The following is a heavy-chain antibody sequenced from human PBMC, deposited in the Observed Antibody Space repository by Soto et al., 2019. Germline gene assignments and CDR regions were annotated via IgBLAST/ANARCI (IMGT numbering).Heavy chain of an antibody. J-gene: IGHJ4*02. CDR2: ISSDGSNK. CDR1: GFTFSSYG. Sequence: QVQLVESGGGVVQPGRSLRLSCVASGFTFSSYGMHWVRQAPGKGLEWVAVISSDGSNKYYAESVKGRFTISRDNSKNTLYLQMNSLRAEDTGVYYCAKIAAAAPDRGQGTLVTVSS. D-gene: IGHD6-13*01. CDR3: AKIAAAAPD. V-gene: IGHV3-30*18.